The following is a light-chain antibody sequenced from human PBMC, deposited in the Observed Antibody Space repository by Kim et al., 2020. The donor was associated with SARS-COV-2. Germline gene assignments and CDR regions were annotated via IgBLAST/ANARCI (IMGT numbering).Light chain of an antibody. V-gene: IGLV3-1*01. CDR2: QDN. CDR3: QAWDSSTVV. CDR1: KLGDKY. J-gene: IGLJ2*01. Sequence: SYELTQPPSVSVSPGQTASITCSGDKLGDKYACWYQQKPGQSPVLVIYQDNKRPSGFPERFSGSNSGNTATLTITRTQAMDEADYYCQAWDSSTVVFGGG.